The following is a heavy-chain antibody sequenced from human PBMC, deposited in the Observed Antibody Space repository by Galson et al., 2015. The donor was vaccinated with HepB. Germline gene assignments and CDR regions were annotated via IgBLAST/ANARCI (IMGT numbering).Heavy chain of an antibody. V-gene: IGHV4-38-2*02. D-gene: IGHD3-9*01. CDR1: GYSISSGYY. CDR3: ARETLGYDIRWDMDV. J-gene: IGHJ6*02. CDR2: IYHSGST. Sequence: LSLTCTVSGYSISSGYYWGWIRQPPGKGLEWIGSIYHSGSTYYNPSLKSRVTISVDTSKNQFSLKLSSVTAADTAVYYCARETLGYDIRWDMDVWGQGTTVTVSS.